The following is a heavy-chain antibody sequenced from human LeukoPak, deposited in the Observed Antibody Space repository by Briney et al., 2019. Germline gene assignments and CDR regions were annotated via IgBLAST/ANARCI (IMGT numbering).Heavy chain of an antibody. CDR3: ASTHSSGWSYYFDY. V-gene: IGHV3-66*02. CDR2: IYSGGST. D-gene: IGHD6-19*01. CDR1: GFTVSSNY. J-gene: IGHJ4*02. Sequence: GGSLRLSCAAYGFTVSSNYMSWVRQAPGKGLEWVSVIYSGGSTYYADSVKGRFTISRDNSKNTLYLQMNSLRAEDTAVYYCASTHSSGWSYYFDYWGQGTLVTVSS.